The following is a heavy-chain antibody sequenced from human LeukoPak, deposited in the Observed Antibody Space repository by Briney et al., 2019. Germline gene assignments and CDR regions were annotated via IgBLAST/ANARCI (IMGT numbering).Heavy chain of an antibody. CDR1: GFTVSTNY. D-gene: IGHD3-3*01. Sequence: PGGSLRLSCAASGFTVSTNYMSWVRQAPGKGLEWMANIKQDGSEKYYVDSVKGRFTISRDNAKNSLYLQMNSLRAEDTAVYYCARETYDFWSGYPARYMDVWGKGTTVTVSS. CDR2: IKQDGSEK. J-gene: IGHJ6*03. V-gene: IGHV3-7*01. CDR3: ARETYDFWSGYPARYMDV.